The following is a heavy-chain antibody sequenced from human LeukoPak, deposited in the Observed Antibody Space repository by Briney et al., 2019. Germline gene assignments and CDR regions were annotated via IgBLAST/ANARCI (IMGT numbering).Heavy chain of an antibody. Sequence: GGSLRLSCAASGFTFSSYGMHWVRQAPGKGLEWVAFIRYDGSNKYYADSVKGRFTISRDNSKNTLYLQMNSLRAEDTAVYYCAPPGYSGSSHYFDYWGQGTLVTVSS. D-gene: IGHD6-6*01. CDR2: IRYDGSNK. J-gene: IGHJ4*02. CDR1: GFTFSSYG. CDR3: APPGYSGSSHYFDY. V-gene: IGHV3-30*02.